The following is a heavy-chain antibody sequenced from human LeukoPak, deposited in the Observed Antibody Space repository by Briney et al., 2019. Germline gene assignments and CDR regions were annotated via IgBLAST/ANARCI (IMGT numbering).Heavy chain of an antibody. D-gene: IGHD6-19*01. CDR2: IYTSGST. V-gene: IGHV4-4*07. J-gene: IGHJ5*02. Sequence: SETLSLTCTVSGGSISSYYWSWIRQPAGKGLEWIGRIYTSGSTNYNPSLKSRVTISVDKSKNQFSLKLSSVTAADTAVYYCARDRLIAVAGNWFDPWGQGTLVTVS. CDR3: ARDRLIAVAGNWFDP. CDR1: GGSISSYY.